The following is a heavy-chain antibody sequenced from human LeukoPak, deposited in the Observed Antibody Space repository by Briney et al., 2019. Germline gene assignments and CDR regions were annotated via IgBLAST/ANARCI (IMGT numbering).Heavy chain of an antibody. CDR2: VYHIGTT. Sequence: SETLSLTCAVSGYSFSGGYYWGWVRQAPGKGLEWIGNVYHIGTTYINPSLRTRVTLSVATSKKQFFVTLRSVTAADTAVYYCVNLQPGGAFDIWGQGTMDTVSS. D-gene: IGHD4-11*01. CDR3: VNLQPGGAFDI. CDR1: GYSFSGGYY. J-gene: IGHJ3*02. V-gene: IGHV4-38-2*01.